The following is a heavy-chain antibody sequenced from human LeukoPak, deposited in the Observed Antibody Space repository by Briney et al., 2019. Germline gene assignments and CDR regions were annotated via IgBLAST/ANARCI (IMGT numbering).Heavy chain of an antibody. CDR3: ARARLGGMYHFDY. J-gene: IGHJ4*02. D-gene: IGHD2-15*01. CDR1: GGSISSGDYY. Sequence: SQTLSLTCTVSGGSISSGDYYWSWIRQPPGKGLEWIGYIYYSGSTYYNPSLKSRVTISVDTSKNQFSLKLSSVTAADTAVYYCARARLGGMYHFDYWGQGTLVTVSS. CDR2: IYYSGST. V-gene: IGHV4-30-4*08.